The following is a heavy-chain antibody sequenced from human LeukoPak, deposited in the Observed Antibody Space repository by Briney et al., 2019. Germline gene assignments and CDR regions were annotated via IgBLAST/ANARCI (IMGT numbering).Heavy chain of an antibody. CDR1: GFTFSSYA. CDR2: ISSNGGST. CDR3: AIRGYSYGPFDY. V-gene: IGHV3-64D*06. J-gene: IGHJ4*02. Sequence: GGSLRLSCAASGFTFSSYAMHWVRQAPGKGLEYVSAISSNGGSTYYADSVKGRFTISRDNSKNTLYLQMSSLRAEDTAVYYCAIRGYSYGPFDYWGQGTLVTVSS. D-gene: IGHD5-18*01.